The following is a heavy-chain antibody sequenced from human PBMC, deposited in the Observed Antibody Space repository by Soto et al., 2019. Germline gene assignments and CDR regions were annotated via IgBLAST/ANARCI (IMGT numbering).Heavy chain of an antibody. D-gene: IGHD6-13*01. CDR2: ISSSSSTI. CDR3: ARHPERIAEIGWFDP. J-gene: IGHJ5*02. CDR1: GFTFSSYS. V-gene: IGHV3-48*01. Sequence: EVQLVESGGGLVQPGGSLRLSCAASGFTFSSYSMNWVRQAPGKGLEWVSYISSSSSTIYYADSVKGRFTISRDNAKNSLSLQMNSLSAEDTAVYYCARHPERIAEIGWFDPWGQGTLVTVSS.